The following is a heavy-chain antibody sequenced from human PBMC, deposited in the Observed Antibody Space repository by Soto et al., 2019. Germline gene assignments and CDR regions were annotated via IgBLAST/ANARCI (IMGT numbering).Heavy chain of an antibody. V-gene: IGHV4-34*01. J-gene: IGHJ5*02. CDR3: ARVFRVVRSLEYKLFWFDP. D-gene: IGHD3-3*01. CDR2: INHSGST. Sequence: PPETLRLTCAVSGGTFSGCYWRWIRQPPGKGLEWIGEINHSGSTNYNPSLKSRVTISVDTSKNQFSLKLSSVTAADTAVYYCARVFRVVRSLEYKLFWFDPCGQGPFVT. CDR1: GGTFSGCY.